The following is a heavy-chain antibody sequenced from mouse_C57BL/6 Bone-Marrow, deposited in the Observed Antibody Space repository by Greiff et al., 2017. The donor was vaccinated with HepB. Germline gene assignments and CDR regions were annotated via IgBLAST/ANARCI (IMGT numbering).Heavy chain of an antibody. Sequence: VHVKQSGAELVRPGASVKLSCTASGFNIKDDYMHWVKQRPEQGLEWIGWIDPENGGTEYASKFQGKATITADKASNTAYLQLSSLTSEDTAVYYCTTSYYDGSNFDYWGQGTTLTVSS. CDR1: GFNIKDDY. V-gene: IGHV14-4*01. CDR2: IDPENGGT. D-gene: IGHD1-1*01. CDR3: TTSYYDGSNFDY. J-gene: IGHJ2*01.